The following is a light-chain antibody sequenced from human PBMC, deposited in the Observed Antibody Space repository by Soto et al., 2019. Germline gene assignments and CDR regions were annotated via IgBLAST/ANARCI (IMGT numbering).Light chain of an antibody. CDR1: QGIISY. Sequence: DIQLTQSPSFLSASVGDRVTITCRASQGIISYLAWYQQRPGKAPKFLMYAAPTLQSGVPSRFSGSGSGTEFALTISSLQPEDFATYYCQQLKNYPLTFGGGTKVEI. J-gene: IGKJ4*01. CDR2: AAP. V-gene: IGKV1-9*01. CDR3: QQLKNYPLT.